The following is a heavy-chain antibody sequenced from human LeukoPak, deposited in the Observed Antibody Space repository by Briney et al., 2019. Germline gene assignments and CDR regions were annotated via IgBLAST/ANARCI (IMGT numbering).Heavy chain of an antibody. J-gene: IGHJ4*02. CDR3: ARERYYYDSSGHTAGYFDY. D-gene: IGHD3-22*01. CDR1: GGTFSSYA. V-gene: IGHV1-69*13. Sequence: SVKVSCKASGGTFSSYAISWVRQAPGQGLEWMGGIIPIFGTANYAQKFQGRVTITADESTSTAYMELSSLRSEGTAVYYCARERYYYDSSGHTAGYFDYWGQGTLVTVSS. CDR2: IIPIFGTA.